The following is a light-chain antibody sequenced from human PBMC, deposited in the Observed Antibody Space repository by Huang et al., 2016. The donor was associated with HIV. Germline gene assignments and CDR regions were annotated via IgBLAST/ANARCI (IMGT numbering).Light chain of an antibody. CDR1: QSVLYSSNNKNY. CDR2: WSS. J-gene: IGKJ1*01. Sequence: DIVMTQSPDSLAVSLGERATINCKSSQSVLYSSNNKNYLDWYQQKPAQPPKLLIYWSSTRESGVPDRFSGSGSGTDFTLTISSLKAEDVAVYYCQQYYSSPWTFGQGTEVEIK. CDR3: QQYYSSPWT. V-gene: IGKV4-1*01.